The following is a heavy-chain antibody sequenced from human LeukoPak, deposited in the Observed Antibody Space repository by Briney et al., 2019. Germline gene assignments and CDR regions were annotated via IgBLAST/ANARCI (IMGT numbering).Heavy chain of an antibody. D-gene: IGHD4-17*01. CDR3: ARGLLRDYVLGPTDY. J-gene: IGHJ4*02. V-gene: IGHV6-1*01. CDR1: GDSVSSNSAA. Sequence: SQTLSLTCAISGDSVSSNSAAWNWIRQSPSRGLEWLGRTYYRSKRYNDYAVSVKSRITINPDTSKNQFSLKLSSVTAADTAVYYCARGLLRDYVLGPTDYWGQGTLVTVSS. CDR2: TYYRSKRYN.